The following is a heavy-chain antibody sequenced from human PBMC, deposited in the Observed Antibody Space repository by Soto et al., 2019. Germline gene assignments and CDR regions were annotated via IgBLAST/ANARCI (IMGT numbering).Heavy chain of an antibody. CDR3: ARGPLLRFLEWLLYPAGKEYYMDV. Sequence: GASVKVSCKASGYTFTSYDINWVRQATGQGLEWMGWMNPNSGNTGYAQKFQGRVTMTRNTSISTAYMKLSSLRSEDTAVYYCARGPLLRFLEWLLYPAGKEYYMDVWGKGTTVTVSS. CDR1: GYTFTSYD. V-gene: IGHV1-8*01. J-gene: IGHJ6*03. D-gene: IGHD3-3*01. CDR2: MNPNSGNT.